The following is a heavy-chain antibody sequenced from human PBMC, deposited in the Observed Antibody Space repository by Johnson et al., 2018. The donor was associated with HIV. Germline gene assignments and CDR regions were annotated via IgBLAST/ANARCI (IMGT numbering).Heavy chain of an antibody. Sequence: QMQLVESGGGLVQPGGSLRLSCAASGFTFSSYWMSWVRQAPGKGLEWVAVISYDESNKYYADSVKGRFTISRDNSKNTLYLQMNSLRTEDTAVYYCAAPRESRIGYDLDAFDIWGQGTMVTVSS. J-gene: IGHJ3*02. V-gene: IGHV3-30*03. CDR1: GFTFSSYW. D-gene: IGHD5-12*01. CDR2: ISYDESNK. CDR3: AAPRESRIGYDLDAFDI.